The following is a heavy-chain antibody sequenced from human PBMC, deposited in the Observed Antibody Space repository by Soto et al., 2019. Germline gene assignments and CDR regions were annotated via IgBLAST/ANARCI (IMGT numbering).Heavy chain of an antibody. D-gene: IGHD1-26*01. CDR2: TRNKADSYTT. J-gene: IGHJ6*02. Sequence: EVQLVESGGGLVQPGGSLRLSCAVSGFTFSDHYMDWVRQAPGKGLEWVGHTRNKADSYTTEYAASVRGRFTISRDDSKNSLYLQMNSLTTEDTAVYYCATASSGRYYSPGVWGQGTTVTVS. CDR1: GFTFSDHY. CDR3: ATASSGRYYSPGV. V-gene: IGHV3-72*01.